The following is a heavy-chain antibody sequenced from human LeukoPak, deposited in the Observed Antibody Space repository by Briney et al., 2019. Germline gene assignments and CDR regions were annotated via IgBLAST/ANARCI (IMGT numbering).Heavy chain of an antibody. J-gene: IGHJ4*02. CDR2: INHSGST. CDR1: GGSFSGYY. D-gene: IGHD1-26*01. CDR3: ARQWSRYYPPDY. Sequence: PSETLSLTCAVYGGSFSGYYWSWIRQPPGKGLEWIGEINHSGSTNYNPSLKSRVTISVDTSKNQFSLKLSSVTAADTAVYHCARQWSRYYPPDYWGQGTLVTVSS. V-gene: IGHV4-34*01.